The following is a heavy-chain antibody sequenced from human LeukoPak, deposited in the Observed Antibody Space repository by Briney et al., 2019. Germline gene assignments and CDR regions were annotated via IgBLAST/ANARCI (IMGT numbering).Heavy chain of an antibody. V-gene: IGHV3-30*04. CDR1: GFTFNTYS. Sequence: PGGSLRLSCAASGFTFNTYSMHWVRQAPGKGLEWVALISHDGSNQYYADSVKGRFTISRDNSKNTLYLQMNSLRAEDTAVYYCARDLRSYGFLEGVRYWGQGTLVTVSS. CDR2: ISHDGSNQ. CDR3: ARDLRSYGFLEGVRY. D-gene: IGHD5-18*01. J-gene: IGHJ4*02.